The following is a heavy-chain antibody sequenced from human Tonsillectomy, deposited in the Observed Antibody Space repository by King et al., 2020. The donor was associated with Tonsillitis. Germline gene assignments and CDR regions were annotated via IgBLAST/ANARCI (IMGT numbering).Heavy chain of an antibody. D-gene: IGHD2-15*01. CDR3: ARPVGGGNFDY. V-gene: IGHV3-21*01. J-gene: IGHJ4*02. CDR1: GFTFSSYS. Sequence: VQLVESGGGLVKPGGSLRLSCAASGFTFSSYSMNWVRQAPGKGLEWVSSISSGSSYIYYADSVKGRFTISRDNAKNSLYLQMNSLRAEDTAVYYCARPVGGGNFDYWGQGTLVTVSS. CDR2: ISSGSSYI.